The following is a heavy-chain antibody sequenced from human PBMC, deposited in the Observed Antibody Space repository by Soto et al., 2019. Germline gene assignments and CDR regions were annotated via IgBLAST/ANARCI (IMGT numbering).Heavy chain of an antibody. J-gene: IGHJ6*02. CDR3: TTARGDYDILTGYYSMRRIPIDYYGMDV. CDR2: IKSKTDGGTT. Sequence: GGSLRLSCAASGFTFSNAWMNWVRQAPGKGLEWVGRIKSKTDGGTTDYAAPVKGRFTISRDDSKNTLYLQMNSLKTEDTAVYYCTTARGDYDILTGYYSMRRIPIDYYGMDVWGQGTTVTVSS. CDR1: GFTFSNAW. D-gene: IGHD3-9*01. V-gene: IGHV3-15*07.